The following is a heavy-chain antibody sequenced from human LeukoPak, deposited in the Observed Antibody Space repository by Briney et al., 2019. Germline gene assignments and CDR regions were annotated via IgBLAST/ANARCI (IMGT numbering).Heavy chain of an antibody. CDR3: ARASRFGELYYYYYYMDV. V-gene: IGHV4-59*01. Sequence: PSETLSLTCTVSGGSISSYYWSWIRQPPGKGLEWIGYIYYSGSTNYNPSLKSRVTISVDMSKNQFSLKLSSVTAADTAVYYCARASRFGELYYYYYYMDVWGKGTTVTVSS. CDR1: GGSISSYY. D-gene: IGHD3-10*01. CDR2: IYYSGST. J-gene: IGHJ6*03.